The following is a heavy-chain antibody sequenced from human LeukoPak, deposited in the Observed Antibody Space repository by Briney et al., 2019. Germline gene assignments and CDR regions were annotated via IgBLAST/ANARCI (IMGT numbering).Heavy chain of an antibody. Sequence: PGRSLRLSCAASGFTFSSYGMHWVRHAPGKGLEGVAVIWYDGSNKYYADSVKGRFTISRDNSKNTLYLQMNSLRAEDTAVYYCARAIDILTGYGPMGYWGQGTLVTVSS. J-gene: IGHJ4*02. D-gene: IGHD3-9*01. CDR2: IWYDGSNK. V-gene: IGHV3-33*01. CDR1: GFTFSSYG. CDR3: ARAIDILTGYGPMGY.